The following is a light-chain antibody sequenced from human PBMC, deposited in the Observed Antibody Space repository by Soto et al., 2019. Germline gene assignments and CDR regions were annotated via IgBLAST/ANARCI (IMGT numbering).Light chain of an antibody. CDR3: SSYTIRSTVV. CDR1: SSDVGAYNY. Sequence: QSALTQPASVCGSPRQSITISCTRTSSDVGAYNYVSWYQHHPGKAPKLMIYDVANRPSGVSNRFSGSKSGNTASLTISGLQAEDEADYYCSSYTIRSTVVFGGGTKLTVL. V-gene: IGLV2-14*03. CDR2: DVA. J-gene: IGLJ2*01.